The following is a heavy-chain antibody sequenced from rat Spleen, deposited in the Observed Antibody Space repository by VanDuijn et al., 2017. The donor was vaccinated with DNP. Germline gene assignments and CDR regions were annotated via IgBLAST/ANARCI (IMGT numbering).Heavy chain of an antibody. D-gene: IGHD1-6*01. V-gene: IGHV5-22*01. J-gene: IGHJ4*01. CDR3: ARFMYTTDYYYSYYYAMDA. CDR1: GFTFSNYY. CDR2: ISASGSRT. Sequence: EVQLVESGGGLVQPGRSLKLSCEASGFTFSNYYMAWVRQAPKKGLEWVATISASGSRTYYADSVKGRFTISRDYAKSRLYLQMNSVQSEDTATYYCARFMYTTDYYYSYYYAMDAWGEGTSVTVSS.